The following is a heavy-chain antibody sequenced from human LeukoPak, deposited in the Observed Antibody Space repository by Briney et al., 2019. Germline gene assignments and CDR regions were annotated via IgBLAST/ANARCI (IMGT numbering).Heavy chain of an antibody. Sequence: GGSLRLSCVASEFTFSSYAMYWVRQAPGKGLEYVSAISSNGGSTYYANSVKGRFTISRDNSKNTLYLQMGSLRAEDMAVYYCARDCSSTSCYPWGQGTLVTVSS. CDR2: ISSNGGST. V-gene: IGHV3-64*01. D-gene: IGHD2-2*01. J-gene: IGHJ5*02. CDR3: ARDCSSTSCYP. CDR1: EFTFSSYA.